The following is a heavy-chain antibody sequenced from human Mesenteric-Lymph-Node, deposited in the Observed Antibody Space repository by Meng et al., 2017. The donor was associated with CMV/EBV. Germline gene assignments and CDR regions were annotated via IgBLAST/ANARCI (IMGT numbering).Heavy chain of an antibody. Sequence: ASVKVSCKASGYIFTGYFMHWVRQAPGQGLEWMGWINPNSGGTNYAQKFQGRVTMTRDTSISTAYMELSRLRSDDTAVYYCARGSGVPKTYYDFRSGYPEAYYGMDVWGQGTTVTVSS. D-gene: IGHD3-3*01. CDR1: GYIFTGYF. J-gene: IGHJ6*02. CDR3: ARGSGVPKTYYDFRSGYPEAYYGMDV. V-gene: IGHV1-2*02. CDR2: INPNSGGT.